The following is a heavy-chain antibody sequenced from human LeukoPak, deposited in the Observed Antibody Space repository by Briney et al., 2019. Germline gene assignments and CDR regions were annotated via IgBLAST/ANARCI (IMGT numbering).Heavy chain of an antibody. J-gene: IGHJ6*03. Sequence: ASVKVSCKASGGTFSSYAISWVRQAPGQGLEWMGGIIPIFGTVNYAQKFQGRVTITADKSTSTAYMELSSLRSEDTAVYYCARDRHYGDSSDYYMDVWGKGTTVTISS. V-gene: IGHV1-69*06. D-gene: IGHD4-17*01. CDR2: IIPIFGTV. CDR3: ARDRHYGDSSDYYMDV. CDR1: GGTFSSYA.